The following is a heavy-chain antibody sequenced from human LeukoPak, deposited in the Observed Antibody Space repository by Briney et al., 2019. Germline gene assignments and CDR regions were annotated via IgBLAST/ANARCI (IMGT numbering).Heavy chain of an antibody. CDR1: GYTFTGYY. Sequence: ASVKVSCKASGYTFTGYYMHWVRQAPGQGLEWMGWTNPNSGGTNYAQKFQGRVTMTRDTSISTAYMELSRLRSDDTAVYYCARVGYYDILTGPFDYWGQGTLVTVSS. CDR2: TNPNSGGT. J-gene: IGHJ4*02. D-gene: IGHD3-9*01. V-gene: IGHV1-2*02. CDR3: ARVGYYDILTGPFDY.